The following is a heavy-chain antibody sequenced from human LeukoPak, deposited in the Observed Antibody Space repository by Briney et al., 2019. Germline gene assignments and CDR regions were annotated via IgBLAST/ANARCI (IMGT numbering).Heavy chain of an antibody. CDR3: ARLRLRRNPDYYYYYGMDV. V-gene: IGHV4-34*01. CDR2: INHSGST. Sequence: SETLSLTCAVYGGSFSGYYWSWIRQPPGKGLEWIGEINHSGSTNYNPSLKSRVTISVDTSKNQFSLKLSSVTAADTAVYYCARLRLRRNPDYYYYYGMDVWGQGTTVTVSS. D-gene: IGHD5-24*01. CDR1: GGSFSGYY. J-gene: IGHJ6*02.